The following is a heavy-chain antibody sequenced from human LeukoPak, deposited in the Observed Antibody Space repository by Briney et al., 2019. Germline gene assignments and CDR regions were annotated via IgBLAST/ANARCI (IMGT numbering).Heavy chain of an antibody. D-gene: IGHD6-13*01. CDR2: IRYDGSNK. CDR1: GFTFSSYG. CDR3: AKDPVIAASGHYYYYYMDV. Sequence: GGSLRLSCAASGFTFSSYGMHRVRQAPGKGLEWVAFIRYDGSNKYYADSVKGRFTISRDNSKNTLYLQMNSLRAEDTAVYYCAKDPVIAASGHYYYYYMDVWGKGTTVTVSS. V-gene: IGHV3-30*02. J-gene: IGHJ6*03.